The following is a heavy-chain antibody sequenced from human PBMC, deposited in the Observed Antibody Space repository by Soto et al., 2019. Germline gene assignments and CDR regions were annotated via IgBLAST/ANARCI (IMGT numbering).Heavy chain of an antibody. CDR1: GGSISSGDYY. CDR2: IYYSGST. Sequence: SSETLSLTCTVSGGSISSGDYYWSWIRQPPGKGLEWIGYIYYSGSTYYNPSLKSRVTISVDTSKNQFSLKLSSVTAADTAVYYCARDLSPDSSGYSDWFDPWGQGTLVTVSS. D-gene: IGHD3-22*01. J-gene: IGHJ5*02. CDR3: ARDLSPDSSGYSDWFDP. V-gene: IGHV4-30-4*01.